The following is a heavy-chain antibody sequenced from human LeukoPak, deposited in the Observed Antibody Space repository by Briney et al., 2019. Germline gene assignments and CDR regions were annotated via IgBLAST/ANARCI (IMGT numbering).Heavy chain of an antibody. D-gene: IGHD6-13*01. Sequence: PGGSLRLSCAASGFTFSSYAMHWVRQAPGKGLEWVAVISYDGNSKYYGDSVKGRFTISRDNSKNTLYLQMSSLRAEGTALYYCARERIAAVGTGWFDPWGQGTLVTVSS. CDR2: ISYDGNSK. CDR3: ARERIAAVGTGWFDP. CDR1: GFTFSSYA. J-gene: IGHJ5*02. V-gene: IGHV3-30-3*01.